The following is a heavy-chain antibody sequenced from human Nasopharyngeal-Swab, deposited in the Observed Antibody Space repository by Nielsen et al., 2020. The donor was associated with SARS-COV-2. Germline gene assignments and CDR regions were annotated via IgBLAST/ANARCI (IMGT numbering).Heavy chain of an antibody. CDR3: ARMTPLAVAGGSWFDP. V-gene: IGHV4-34*01. D-gene: IGHD6-19*01. Sequence: SETLSLTCAVYGGSFSGDYWSWIRPPPGKGLEWIGEINDSGSTNYNPSLKSRVTIPVDTSKNQFSLKLSSVTAADTAVYYCARMTPLAVAGGSWFDPWGQGTLVTVSS. CDR2: INDSGST. CDR1: GGSFSGDY. J-gene: IGHJ5*02.